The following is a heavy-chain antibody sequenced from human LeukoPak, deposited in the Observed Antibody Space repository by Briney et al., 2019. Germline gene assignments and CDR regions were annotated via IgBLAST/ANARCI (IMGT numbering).Heavy chain of an antibody. Sequence: GESLKISCKGSGYSFTSYWIGWVRQMPGKGLEWMGIIYPGDSDTRYSPSFQSQVTISADKSISTAYLRWSSLKASDTAIYYCARHRGGYCSSTTCYGNWFDPWGQGTLVTVSS. J-gene: IGHJ5*02. D-gene: IGHD2-2*01. CDR1: GYSFTSYW. CDR3: ARHRGGYCSSTTCYGNWFDP. CDR2: IYPGDSDT. V-gene: IGHV5-51*01.